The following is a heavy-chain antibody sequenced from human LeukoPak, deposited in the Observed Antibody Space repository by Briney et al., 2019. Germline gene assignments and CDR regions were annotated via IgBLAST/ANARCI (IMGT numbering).Heavy chain of an antibody. J-gene: IGHJ4*02. D-gene: IGHD3-3*01. CDR2: INQDGSEI. V-gene: IGHV3-7*01. Sequence: GGSLRLSCAASGFTFSNYWMSWVRQAPGKGLEWLANINQDGSEIYYVDFVKGRFTISRDNGKNSLYLQINSLRADDTAVYYCARDQSEYYDFWSGYYIPTGSDYWGQGTLVTVSS. CDR3: ARDQSEYYDFWSGYYIPTGSDY. CDR1: GFTFSNYW.